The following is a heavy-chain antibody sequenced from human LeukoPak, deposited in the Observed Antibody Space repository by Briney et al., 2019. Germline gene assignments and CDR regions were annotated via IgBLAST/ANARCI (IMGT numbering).Heavy chain of an antibody. CDR1: GYTFTNYG. CDR3: ARTVCDSSGYYGTDFDY. V-gene: IGHV1-18*01. J-gene: IGHJ4*02. Sequence: GASVKVSCKASGYTFTNYGISWVRQAPGQGLEWLGWISAYNGNTHYAQKLQGRVTMTTDTSTTTAYMELRSLRSDDTDVYYCARTVCDSSGYYGTDFDYWGQGTLVTVSS. CDR2: ISAYNGNT. D-gene: IGHD3-22*01.